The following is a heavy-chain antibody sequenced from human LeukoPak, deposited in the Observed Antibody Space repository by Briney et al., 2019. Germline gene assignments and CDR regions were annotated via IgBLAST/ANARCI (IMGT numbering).Heavy chain of an antibody. CDR2: INHSGST. J-gene: IGHJ5*02. Sequence: MSSETLSLTCAVYGGSFSGYYWSWIRQPPGKGLEWIGEINHSGSTNYNPSLKSRVTISVDTSKNQFSLKLSSVTAADTAVYYCARGPYCGAGGCYSRWFDPWGQGTLVTVSS. CDR3: ARGPYCGAGGCYSRWFDP. D-gene: IGHD2-15*01. CDR1: GGSFSGYY. V-gene: IGHV4-34*01.